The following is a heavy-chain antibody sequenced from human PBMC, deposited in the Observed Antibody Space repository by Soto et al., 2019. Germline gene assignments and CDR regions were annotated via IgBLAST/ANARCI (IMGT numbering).Heavy chain of an antibody. CDR3: AKFVRSVAEAAGQYFDY. D-gene: IGHD6-13*01. CDR2: ISGSGGST. J-gene: IGHJ4*02. V-gene: IGHV3-23*01. Sequence: GGSLRLSCAASGFTFSSYAMSWVRQAPGKGLEWVSAISGSGGSTYYADSVKGRFTISRDNSKNTLYLQMNSLRAEDTAVYYCAKFVRSVAEAAGQYFDYWGQGTLVTVSS. CDR1: GFTFSSYA.